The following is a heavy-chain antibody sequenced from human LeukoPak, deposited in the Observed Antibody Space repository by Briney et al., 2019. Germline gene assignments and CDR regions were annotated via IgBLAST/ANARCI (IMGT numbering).Heavy chain of an antibody. J-gene: IGHJ4*02. D-gene: IGHD3-3*01. V-gene: IGHV4-4*02. Sequence: SETLSLTCAVSGGSISSSNWWSWVRQPPGKGLEWIGEIYHSGSTNYNPSLKSRVTISVDKSKNQFSLKLSSVTAADTAVYYRARIDYDFWSGYSGLDYWGQGTLVTVSS. CDR3: ARIDYDFWSGYSGLDY. CDR1: GGSISSSNW. CDR2: IYHSGST.